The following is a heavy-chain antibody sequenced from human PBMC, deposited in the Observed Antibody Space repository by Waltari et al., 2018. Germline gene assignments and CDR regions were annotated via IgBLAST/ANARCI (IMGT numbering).Heavy chain of an antibody. D-gene: IGHD3-10*01. V-gene: IGHV4-34*01. CDR2: INHGGST. J-gene: IGHJ4*02. Sequence: QVQLQQWGAGLLKPSETLSLTCAVYSGSFSGYWWTWTRQPPGKGLEWIGEINHGGSTNYNPSLKSRVALLVDTSKSHLSLELTSVTAADTAVYYCAIRTFDSGTYSHPYYFDSWGQGTLVTVSS. CDR1: SGSFSGYW. CDR3: AIRTFDSGTYSHPYYFDS.